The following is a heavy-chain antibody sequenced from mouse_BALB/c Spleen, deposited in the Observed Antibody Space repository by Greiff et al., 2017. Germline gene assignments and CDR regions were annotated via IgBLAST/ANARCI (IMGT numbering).Heavy chain of an antibody. J-gene: IGHJ2*01. CDR1: GYTFTNYW. D-gene: IGHD2-1*01. V-gene: IGHV1-63*02. Sequence: QVQLKQSGAELVRPGTSVKISCKASGYTFTNYWLGWVKQRPGHGLEWIGDIYPGGGYTNYNEKFKGKATLTADTSSSTAYMQLSSLTSEDSAVYFCARMNYGNYYFDYWGQGTTLTVSS. CDR2: IYPGGGYT. CDR3: ARMNYGNYYFDY.